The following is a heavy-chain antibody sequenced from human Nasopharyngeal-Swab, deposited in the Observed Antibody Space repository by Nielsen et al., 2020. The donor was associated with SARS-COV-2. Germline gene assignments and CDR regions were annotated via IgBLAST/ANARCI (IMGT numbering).Heavy chain of an antibody. CDR2: AYYRSTWYH. J-gene: IGHJ4*02. Sequence: SETLSLTCAISGDSVSNNRAAWHWIRQSPSRGLEWLGRAYYRSTWYHDYAVSVQGRVTINPDTSKNLFSLQLNSVTPDDTAVYYCARGSHNSGWFWGRGTLVTVSS. CDR1: GDSVSNNRAA. CDR3: ARGSHNSGWF. D-gene: IGHD6-19*01. V-gene: IGHV6-1*01.